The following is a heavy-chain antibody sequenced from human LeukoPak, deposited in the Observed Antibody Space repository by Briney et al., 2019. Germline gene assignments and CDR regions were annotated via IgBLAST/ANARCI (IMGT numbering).Heavy chain of an antibody. CDR3: ASSRQVVRFDH. J-gene: IGHJ4*02. CDR1: GFAFSSNW. Sequence: GGSLRLSCAASGFAFSSNWMTWVRQAPGKGLEWVANIKQEGNDKYYVDSVKGRFTISRDNAKNSLFLEMNSLRAEDTAVYYCASSRQVVRFDHWGQGTLVTVSS. V-gene: IGHV3-7*01. D-gene: IGHD6-6*01. CDR2: IKQEGNDK.